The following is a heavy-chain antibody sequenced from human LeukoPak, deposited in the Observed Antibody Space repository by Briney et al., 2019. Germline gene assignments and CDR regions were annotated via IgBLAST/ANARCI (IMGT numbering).Heavy chain of an antibody. J-gene: IGHJ4*02. V-gene: IGHV4-4*07. Sequence: SETLSLTCTVSGGSISSYYWCRIRQPAGKGLEWIGRIYTSGSTNYNPSLKSRVTMSVDTSKNQFSLKLSSVTAADTAVYYCAREKVYYGSGSSGYYFDYWGQGTLVTVSS. CDR1: GGSISSYY. CDR3: AREKVYYGSGSSGYYFDY. CDR2: IYTSGST. D-gene: IGHD3-10*01.